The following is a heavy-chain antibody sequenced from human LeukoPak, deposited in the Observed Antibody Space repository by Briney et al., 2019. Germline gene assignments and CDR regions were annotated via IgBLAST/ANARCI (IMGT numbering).Heavy chain of an antibody. CDR1: GFTFSIYA. CDR3: ARFHIVLMVYAGSHYFDY. V-gene: IGHV3-23*01. Sequence: GGSLRLSCAASGFTFSIYAMSWVRQAPGKGLEWVSAISGSGGSTYYADSVKGRFTISRDNSKNTLYLQMNSLRAEDTAVYYCARFHIVLMVYAGSHYFDYWGQGTLVTVSS. J-gene: IGHJ4*02. D-gene: IGHD2-8*01. CDR2: ISGSGGST.